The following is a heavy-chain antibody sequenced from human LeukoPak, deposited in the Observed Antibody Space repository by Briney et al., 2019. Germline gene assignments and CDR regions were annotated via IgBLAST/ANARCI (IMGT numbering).Heavy chain of an antibody. CDR2: ISYDGSNK. V-gene: IGHV3-30-3*01. CDR1: GFTFRSSA. J-gene: IGHJ4*02. Sequence: GGPLRLSCAAPGFTFRSSAVHRGREAPGGGLESAAVISYDGSNKYYADSVKGRFSISRDNSKNTLYMQMNSLRAEDTAVYNCARVVTGTIDYWGQGTLVTVSS. CDR3: ARVVTGTIDY. D-gene: IGHD1-1*01.